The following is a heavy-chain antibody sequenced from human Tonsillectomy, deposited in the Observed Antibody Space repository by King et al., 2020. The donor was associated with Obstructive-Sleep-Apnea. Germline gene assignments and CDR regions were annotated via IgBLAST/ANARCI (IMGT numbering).Heavy chain of an antibody. CDR1: GYSISSGYY. J-gene: IGHJ4*02. CDR2: IYHSGST. D-gene: IGHD4-17*01. CDR3: ARRGSTVTRRDYFDY. Sequence: QLQESGPGLVKPSETLSLTCTVSGYSISSGYYWGWIRQPPGKGLEWIGRIYHSGSTYYNPSLKSRVTISVDTSKNQFSLKLSSVTAADTAVYYCARRGSTVTRRDYFDYWGQGTLVTVSS. V-gene: IGHV4-38-2*02.